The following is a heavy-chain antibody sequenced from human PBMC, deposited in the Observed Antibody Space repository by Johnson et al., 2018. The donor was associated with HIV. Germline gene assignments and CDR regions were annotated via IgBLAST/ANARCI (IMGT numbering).Heavy chain of an antibody. V-gene: IGHV3-53*01. CDR2: ISSGGTT. CDR1: GFTVSSNY. CDR3: ARESANSGRYSGAFDI. D-gene: IGHD1-26*01. Sequence: VQLVESGGGLIQPGGSLRLSCAASGFTVSSNYMSWVRQAPGKGLEWVSVISSGGTTYYADSVKGRFTISRDNSKNTLYLQMNSLRAEDTAVYYCARESANSGRYSGAFDIWGQGTMVTVSS. J-gene: IGHJ3*02.